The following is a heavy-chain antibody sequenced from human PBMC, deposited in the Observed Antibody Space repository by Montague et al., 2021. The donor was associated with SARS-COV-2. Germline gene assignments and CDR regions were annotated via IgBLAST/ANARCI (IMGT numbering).Heavy chain of an antibody. J-gene: IGHJ4*02. CDR2: INHRGST. D-gene: IGHD3-22*01. V-gene: IGHV4-34*01. Sequence: LRLSCAASGFSFSAFGMTWIRRPPGKGLEWIGEINHRGSTNYNPSLKSRVTISVDTSKNQFSLKMTSVTAADTAVYYCARGRQHINMVVVVVTGGEYYFDFWGQGTLVAVSS. CDR3: ARGRQHINMVVVVVTGGEYYFDF. CDR1: GFSFSAFG.